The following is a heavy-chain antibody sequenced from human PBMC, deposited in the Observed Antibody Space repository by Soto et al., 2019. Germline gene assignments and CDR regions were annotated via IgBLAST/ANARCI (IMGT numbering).Heavy chain of an antibody. Sequence: ASVKDSCKASGYTFTSYAMHWVRQAPGQRLEWMGWINAGNGNTKYSQKFQGRVTITRDTSASTAYMELSSLRSEDTAVYYCARVIAAAGTGWFDPWGQGTLVTVSS. V-gene: IGHV1-3*01. CDR1: GYTFTSYA. D-gene: IGHD6-13*01. CDR2: INAGNGNT. CDR3: ARVIAAAGTGWFDP. J-gene: IGHJ5*02.